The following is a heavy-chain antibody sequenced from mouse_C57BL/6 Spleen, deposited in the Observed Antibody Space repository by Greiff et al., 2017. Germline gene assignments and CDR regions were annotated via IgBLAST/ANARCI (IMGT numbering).Heavy chain of an antibody. CDR1: GYSFTDYN. CDR3: AREGRYYDYYAMDY. J-gene: IGHJ4*01. V-gene: IGHV1-39*01. Sequence: EVKLVESGPELVKPGASVKISCKASGYSFTDYNMNWVKQSNGKSLEWIGVINPNYGTTSYNQKFKGKATLTVDQSSSTAYMQLNSLTSEDSAVYYCAREGRYYDYYAMDYWGQGTSVTVSS. CDR2: INPNYGTT. D-gene: IGHD1-1*01.